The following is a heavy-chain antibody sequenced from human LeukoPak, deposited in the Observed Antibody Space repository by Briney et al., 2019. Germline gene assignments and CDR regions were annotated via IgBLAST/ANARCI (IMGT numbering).Heavy chain of an antibody. CDR1: GDAIIDDS. J-gene: IGHJ3*01. D-gene: IGHD3-22*01. CDR3: ARHDGTGYYGAAFDV. CDR2: IYEGGSA. V-gene: IGHV4-59*08. Sequence: SETLSLTCTVYGDAIIDDSWSWIRQPPGKGLEWIGYIYEGGSANYNPSLRSRVTISLDTSKNQFSLNLSSVIAADTAVYLCARHDGTGYYGAAFDVWGQGTVVTVSS.